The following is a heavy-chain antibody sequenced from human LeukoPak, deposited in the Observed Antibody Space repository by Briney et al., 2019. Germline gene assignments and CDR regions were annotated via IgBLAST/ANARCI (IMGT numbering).Heavy chain of an antibody. Sequence: VGSLTLSRAASGFSFSSHAMTWVRQAPGKGLEWVSGISGGDGRRYYADPVKGRFTISRDNSKNTLYLQMNSLGADDTAVYYCAKGNWRYFDYWGEGTVATVSS. CDR2: ISGGDGRR. V-gene: IGHV3-23*01. CDR1: GFSFSSHA. D-gene: IGHD1-1*01. J-gene: IGHJ4*02. CDR3: AKGNWRYFDY.